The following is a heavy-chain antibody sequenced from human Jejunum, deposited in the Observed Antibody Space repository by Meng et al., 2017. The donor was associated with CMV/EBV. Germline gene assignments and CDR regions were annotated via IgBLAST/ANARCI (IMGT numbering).Heavy chain of an antibody. CDR1: GLNFSNAW. CDR2: IKDKTDGGTT. J-gene: IGHJ4*02. D-gene: IGHD3-10*01. CDR3: ATFTRGY. Sequence: LSCAGSGLNFSNAWMTWVRQAPGKGLEWVGRIKDKTDGGTTDYAASVKGRFSISRDDSKNMLYLQMNSLKSEDTAVYFCATFTRGYWGQGTLVTVSS. V-gene: IGHV3-15*01.